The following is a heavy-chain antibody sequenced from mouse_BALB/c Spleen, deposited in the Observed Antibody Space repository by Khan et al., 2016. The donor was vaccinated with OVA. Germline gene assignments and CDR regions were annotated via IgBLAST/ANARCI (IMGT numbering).Heavy chain of an antibody. CDR1: GYSFTLYY. Sequence: VQLKESGPDLVKPGASVKISCKASGYSFTLYYMSWVKQSHGKSLEWIGRVNPNTDNTNYNQEFKGKAILTVDKSSNTAYMELRSLTSEDSAVYFCARGYFFFASWGQGTLVTVSA. D-gene: IGHD2-14*01. V-gene: IGHV1-26*01. CDR3: ARGYFFFAS. CDR2: VNPNTDNT. J-gene: IGHJ3*01.